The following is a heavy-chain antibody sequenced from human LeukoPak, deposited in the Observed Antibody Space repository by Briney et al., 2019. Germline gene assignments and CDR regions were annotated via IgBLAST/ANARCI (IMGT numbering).Heavy chain of an antibody. V-gene: IGHV6-1*01. CDR3: ARDVFDSQPHWFDP. CDR1: GDSVSNKNAA. Sequence: SQTLSLTCAISGDSVSNKNAAWDWIRQSPSRGLEWLGRTYYRSKWYNDYAVSVESRISINPDTTKNQSSLQLNSVTPEDTAVCYCARDVFDSQPHWFDPWGQGTLVTVSS. J-gene: IGHJ5*02. D-gene: IGHD3-9*01. CDR2: TYYRSKWYN.